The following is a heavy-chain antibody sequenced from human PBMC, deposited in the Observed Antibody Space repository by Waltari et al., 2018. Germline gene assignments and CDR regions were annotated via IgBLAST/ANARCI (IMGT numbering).Heavy chain of an antibody. J-gene: IGHJ4*02. CDR2: IIPVLGGT. V-gene: IGHV1-69*08. CDR3: ARDLMSQRRYAAAGVTNDF. Sequence: QVQLVQSGAEVKKPGSSVKVSCKASGGTFSTYTITWLRQAPGQGLEWVGRIIPVLGGTKYAHKFQCRVTITADKATRTAFRGLSSLRSEDTAVYYCARDLMSQRRYAAAGVTNDFWGQGTLVTVSS. D-gene: IGHD6-13*01. CDR1: GGTFSTYT.